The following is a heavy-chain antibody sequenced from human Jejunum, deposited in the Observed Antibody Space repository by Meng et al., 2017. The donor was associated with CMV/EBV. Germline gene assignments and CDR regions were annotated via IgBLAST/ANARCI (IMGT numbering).Heavy chain of an antibody. V-gene: IGHV3-23*01. J-gene: IGHJ4*02. CDR3: AKDRAGRNFGVGFDY. Sequence: SGVSFSDYAMAWVRQAPGKGLDWISGIASSGDDRYYADSVKGRFTISRDNSKKTLYPEVNSLEAEDTAIYYCAKDRAGRNFGVGFDYWGQGTLVTVSS. CDR1: GVSFSDYA. D-gene: IGHD3-3*01. CDR2: IASSGDDR.